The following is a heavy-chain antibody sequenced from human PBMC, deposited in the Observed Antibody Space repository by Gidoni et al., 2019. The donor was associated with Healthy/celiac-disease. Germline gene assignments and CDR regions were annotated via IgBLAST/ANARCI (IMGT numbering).Heavy chain of an antibody. Sequence: QVQLVQSGAEVKKPGSSVKVSCKASGGTFSSYTISWVRQAPGQGLEWMGRIIPILGIANYAQKFQGRGTITADKSTSTAYMELSSRRSEDTAVYYCARAGYCSSTSCYGAFDIWGQGTMVTVSS. CDR3: ARAGYCSSTSCYGAFDI. D-gene: IGHD2-2*01. CDR2: IIPILGIA. V-gene: IGHV1-69*02. CDR1: GGTFSSYT. J-gene: IGHJ3*02.